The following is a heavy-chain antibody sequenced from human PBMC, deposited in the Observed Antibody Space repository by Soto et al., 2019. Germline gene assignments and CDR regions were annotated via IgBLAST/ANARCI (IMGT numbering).Heavy chain of an antibody. CDR3: ARYSIAARRGIDY. V-gene: IGHV4-30-2*01. CDR1: GGSISSGGYS. D-gene: IGHD6-6*01. J-gene: IGHJ4*02. CDR2: IYHSGST. Sequence: PSETLSLTCAVSGGSISSGGYSWSWTRQPPGKGLEWIGYIYHSGSTYYNPSLKSRVTISVDRSKNQFSLKLSSVTAADTAVYYFARYSIAARRGIDYWGQGSLVTGSS.